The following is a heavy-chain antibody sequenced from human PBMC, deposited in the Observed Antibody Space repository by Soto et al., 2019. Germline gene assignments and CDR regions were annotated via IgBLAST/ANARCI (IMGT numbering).Heavy chain of an antibody. J-gene: IGHJ5*02. D-gene: IGHD2-15*01. Sequence: SLTCTVSGGPISSSTSYWGWIRQLPGKGLEWIGSIFYSASTYYNPSPRSRVAIYIDLSKNQFLLKLSSVTAADTAVYYCARHLVVAATTYNWFDLWGQGTLVTVSS. V-gene: IGHV4-39*01. CDR3: ARHLVVAATTYNWFDL. CDR2: IFYSAST. CDR1: GGPISSSTSY.